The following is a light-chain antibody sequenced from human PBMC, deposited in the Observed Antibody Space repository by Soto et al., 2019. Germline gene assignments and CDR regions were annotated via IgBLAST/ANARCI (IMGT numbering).Light chain of an antibody. Sequence: EIVMTQSPATLSVSPGERATLSCRASQSVGSNFAWYQQKPGQAHRLLIYGASTRAAGIPATFSGSGSGTEFTLTISSLQSEDFAIYYCLQFNKWPNTFGQGTRLEIK. V-gene: IGKV3-15*01. CDR3: LQFNKWPNT. CDR1: QSVGSN. CDR2: GAS. J-gene: IGKJ2*01.